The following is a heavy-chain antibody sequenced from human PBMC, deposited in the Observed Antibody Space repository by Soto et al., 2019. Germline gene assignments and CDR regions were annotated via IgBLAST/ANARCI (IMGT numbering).Heavy chain of an antibody. J-gene: IGHJ4*02. D-gene: IGHD2-2*01. CDR3: ARVPYCSTTSCYEEDADY. Sequence: GGSLRLSCAVSGFTFSSYTMNWVRQAPGKGLEWVSSISSSSYIYYADSVKGRFTISRDNAKNSLYLQMNSLRAEDTAVYYCARVPYCSTTSCYEEDADYWGQGTLVTVSS. CDR1: GFTFSSYT. CDR2: ISSSSYI. V-gene: IGHV3-21*01.